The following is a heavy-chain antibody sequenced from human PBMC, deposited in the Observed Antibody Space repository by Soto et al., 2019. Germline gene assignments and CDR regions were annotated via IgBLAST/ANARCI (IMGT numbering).Heavy chain of an antibody. CDR3: ARNVRGAYDILTGPQDPILDY. Sequence: QVQLVQSGAEVKKPGSSVKVSCKASGGTFSSYAISWVRQAPGQGLEWMGGIFPIFGTANYAQKFQGRVTITADDSTSTAYMELSSLRSEDTAVYYCARNVRGAYDILTGPQDPILDYWGQGTLVTVSS. CDR1: GGTFSSYA. V-gene: IGHV1-69*01. J-gene: IGHJ4*02. CDR2: IFPIFGTA. D-gene: IGHD3-9*01.